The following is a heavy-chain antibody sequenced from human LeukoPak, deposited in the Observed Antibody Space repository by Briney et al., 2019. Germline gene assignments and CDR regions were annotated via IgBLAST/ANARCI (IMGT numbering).Heavy chain of an antibody. D-gene: IGHD4-11*01. CDR3: ARSYSNHLFGMDV. CDR1: GFTVSSYY. V-gene: IGHV3-66*01. Sequence: PGGSLRLSCAASGFTVSSYYMTWVRQAPGKGLEWVSVIYSGGSTYYADSVKGRVAISRDNSNNTVFLQMNIVRAGDTAVYYCARSYSNHLFGMDVWGQGTTVTVSS. J-gene: IGHJ6*02. CDR2: IYSGGST.